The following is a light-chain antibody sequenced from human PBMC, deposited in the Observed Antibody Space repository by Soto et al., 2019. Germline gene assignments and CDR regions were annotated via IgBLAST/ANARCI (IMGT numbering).Light chain of an antibody. CDR2: DAS. J-gene: IGKJ4*01. V-gene: IGKV1-12*01. CDR3: QQANSFPLT. CDR1: QTISHY. Sequence: DIQLSQSPSSLSAYVGDRVTITCRASQTISHYLQWYQQKLGKAPNLLVYDASTLQSGVPSRFSGSGSGTDFTLTISSLQPEDFATYYCQQANSFPLTFGGGTKVDIK.